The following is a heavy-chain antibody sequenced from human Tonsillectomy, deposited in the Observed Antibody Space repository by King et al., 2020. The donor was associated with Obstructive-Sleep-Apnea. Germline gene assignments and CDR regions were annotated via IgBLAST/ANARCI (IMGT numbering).Heavy chain of an antibody. CDR3: ARGGEYYFDY. CDR1: GYRFLTYW. D-gene: IGHD2-15*01. V-gene: IGHV5-51*01. Sequence: VQLVESGAEVKKPGEALKISCKGSGYRFLTYWIGWVRQMPGKGLEWMGIIYPVDSDTRYSPSFQGQVTISADESITTAYLQWSSLKASDTAMYYCARGGEYYFDYWGQGTLVTVSS. CDR2: IYPVDSDT. J-gene: IGHJ4*02.